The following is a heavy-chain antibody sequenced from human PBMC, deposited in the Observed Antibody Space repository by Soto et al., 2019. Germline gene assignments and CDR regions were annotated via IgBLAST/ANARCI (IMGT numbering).Heavy chain of an antibody. V-gene: IGHV4-39*01. CDR1: GGSIIRSSTYY. J-gene: IGHJ5*02. D-gene: IGHD1-7*01. Sequence: SETLSLTCTVSGGSIIRSSTYYWGWIRQPPGKGLEWIGSVYYSGITYYSPSLRSRVTISVDTSNNQFSLKLNSVTAADTAVYYCARGLTGTMMRLNCFGPWGQGTLVTVSS. CDR3: ARGLTGTMMRLNCFGP. CDR2: VYYSGIT.